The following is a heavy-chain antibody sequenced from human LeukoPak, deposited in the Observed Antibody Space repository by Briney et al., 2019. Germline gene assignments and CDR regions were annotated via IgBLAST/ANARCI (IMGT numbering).Heavy chain of an antibody. CDR3: ARQSTVATDW. CDR1: GFIFSNYG. V-gene: IGHV3-33*01. CDR2: IYYDGTNK. J-gene: IGHJ4*02. Sequence: GTSLRLSCAASGFIFSNYGMHWVRQAPGKGLEWVALIYYDGTNKYYADSVKGRFTISRDNSKNTLFLQMYSLRVEDTAVYYCARQSTVATDWWGQGTLVTVSS. D-gene: IGHD4-23*01.